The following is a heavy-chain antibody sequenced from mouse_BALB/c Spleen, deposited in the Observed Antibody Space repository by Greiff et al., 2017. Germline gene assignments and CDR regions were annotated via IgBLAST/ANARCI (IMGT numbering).Heavy chain of an antibody. V-gene: IGHV1-82*01. CDR2: IYPGDGDT. D-gene: IGHD4-1*01. CDR3: ALTGTGYAMDY. CDR1: GYAFSSSW. J-gene: IGHJ4*01. Sequence: QVQLQQSGPELVKPGASVKISCKASGYAFSSSWMNWVKQRPGQGLEWIGRIYPGDGDTNYNGKFKGKATLTADKSSSTAYMQLSSLTSVDSAVYFCALTGTGYAMDYWGQGTSVTVSS.